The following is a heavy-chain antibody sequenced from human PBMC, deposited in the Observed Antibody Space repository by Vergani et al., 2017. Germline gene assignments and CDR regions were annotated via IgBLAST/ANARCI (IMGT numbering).Heavy chain of an antibody. CDR3: ARGGYCSSTSCHPWGH. Sequence: QAQLQESGPRLVKPSQTLSLTCTVSGESIRSGSHYWSWIRQPAGKGPEWIGHIHTGGSTDLNPSFKSRVSISVDTSKSQFSLKLNSVTAADTAVYYCARGGYCSSTSCHPWGHWGQGTLVTVSS. CDR2: IHTGGST. CDR1: GESIRSGSHY. J-gene: IGHJ4*02. D-gene: IGHD2-2*01. V-gene: IGHV4-61*02.